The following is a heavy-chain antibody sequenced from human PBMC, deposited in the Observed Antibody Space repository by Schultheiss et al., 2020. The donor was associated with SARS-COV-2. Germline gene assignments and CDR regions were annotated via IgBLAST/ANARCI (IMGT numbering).Heavy chain of an antibody. CDR1: GGSISAYY. CDR3: ARDGGSSGWIYYGMDV. CDR2: IYYSGST. D-gene: IGHD6-19*01. Sequence: GSLRLSCTVSGGSISAYYWGWIRQPPGKGLEWIGYIYYSGSTNYNPSLKSRVTISVDTSKNQFSLKLSSVTAADTAVYYCARDGGSSGWIYYGMDVWGQGTTVTVSS. J-gene: IGHJ6*02. V-gene: IGHV4-59*01.